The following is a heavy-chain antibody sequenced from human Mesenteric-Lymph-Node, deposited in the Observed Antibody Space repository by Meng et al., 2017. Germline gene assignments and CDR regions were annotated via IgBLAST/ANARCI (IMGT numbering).Heavy chain of an antibody. CDR1: GGTFSSYA. CDR3: ASPPDDSSGYYPFDY. CDR2: IIPIFGTA. D-gene: IGHD3-22*01. V-gene: IGHV1-69*01. J-gene: IGHJ4*02. Sequence: GRRGQLGAEVTKAGSLVKVSCKASGGTFSSYAISWVRQAPGQGLEWMGGIIPIFGTANYAQKFQGRVTITADESTSTAYMELSSLRSEDTAVYYCASPPDDSSGYYPFDYWGQGTLVTVSS.